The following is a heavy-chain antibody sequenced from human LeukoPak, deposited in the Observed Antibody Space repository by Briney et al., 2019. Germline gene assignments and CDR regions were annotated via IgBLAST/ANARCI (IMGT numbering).Heavy chain of an antibody. D-gene: IGHD7-27*01. V-gene: IGHV4-39*01. CDR3: ARQLGIPGWFDP. CDR2: IYYSGST. J-gene: IGHJ5*02. Sequence: SETLSLTCTVSGGSISSSSYYWGWIRRPPGKGLEWIGSIYYSGSTYYNPSLKSRVTISVDTSKNQFSLKLSSVSAADTTVYYCARQLGIPGWFDPWGQGTLVTVSS. CDR1: GGSISSSSYY.